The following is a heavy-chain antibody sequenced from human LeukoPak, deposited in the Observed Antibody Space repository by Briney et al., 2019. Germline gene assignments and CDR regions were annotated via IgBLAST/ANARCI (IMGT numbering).Heavy chain of an antibody. CDR3: PGFYDSIGRDY. V-gene: IGHV3-48*03. CDR2: IGTIGSPI. CDR1: GFTFRSFE. Sequence: PGGSLRLSCTVSGFTFRSFEMSWVRQAPGKGLEWLSYIGTIGSPIYYADSVKGRFTISRDNARNSLCLQMSSLRVEDTAVYYCPGFYDSIGRDYWGQGTLVTVSS. D-gene: IGHD3-22*01. J-gene: IGHJ4*02.